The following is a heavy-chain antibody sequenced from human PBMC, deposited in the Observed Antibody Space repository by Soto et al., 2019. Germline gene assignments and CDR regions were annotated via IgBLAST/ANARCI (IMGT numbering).Heavy chain of an antibody. CDR3: ARAIVGPTTTGWLDP. V-gene: IGHV1-69*13. CDR1: GGAFSRYS. CDR2: IIPIFGTA. D-gene: IGHD1-26*01. J-gene: IGHJ5*02. Sequence: ASVNVSCKSSGGAFSRYSISWVRQAPGQGLECMGGIIPIFGTANYAQKFQGRVTITADESTSTAYMELSSLRFEDTAVYYCARAIVGPTTTGWLDPWGQGTLVTVSS.